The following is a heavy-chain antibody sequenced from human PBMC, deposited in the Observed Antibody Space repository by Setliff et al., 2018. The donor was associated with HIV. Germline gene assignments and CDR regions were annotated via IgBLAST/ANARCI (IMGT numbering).Heavy chain of an antibody. CDR2: INHSGST. J-gene: IGHJ4*02. CDR1: GGSFSGYY. V-gene: IGHV4-34*01. CDR3: ASMGATRDY. Sequence: PSETLSLTCAVYGGSFSGYYWSWIRQPPGKGLEWIGEINHSGSTNYNPSLKSRVTISVDTPKNQFPLRLSSVTAADTAVYYCASMGATRDYWGQGTLVTVSS. D-gene: IGHD1-26*01.